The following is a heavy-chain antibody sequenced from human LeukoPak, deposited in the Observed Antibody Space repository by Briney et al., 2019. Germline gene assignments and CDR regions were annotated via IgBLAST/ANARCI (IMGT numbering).Heavy chain of an antibody. CDR2: INHSGST. D-gene: IGHD2-2*01. CDR3: ARFGCSSTSCYVYAFDI. Sequence: PSETLSLTCAVYGGSFSGYYWSWIRQPPGEGLELIGEINHSGSTNYNPSLKSRVTISVDTSKNQFSLKLSSVTAADTAVYYCARFGCSSTSCYVYAFDIWGQGTMVTVSS. V-gene: IGHV4-34*01. CDR1: GGSFSGYY. J-gene: IGHJ3*02.